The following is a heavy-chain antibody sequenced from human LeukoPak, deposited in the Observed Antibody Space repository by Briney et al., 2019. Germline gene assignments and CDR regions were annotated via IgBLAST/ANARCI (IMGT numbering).Heavy chain of an antibody. CDR1: GHTFTGYY. CDR2: INPNSGGT. D-gene: IGHD3-3*01. V-gene: IGHV1-2*02. J-gene: IGHJ6*02. Sequence: ASVKVSCKASGHTFTGYYMHLVRQAPGQGLEWMGWINPNSGGTNYAQKFQGRVTMTRDTSISTAYMELSRLRSDDTAVYYCARHDFWSGEYYYYGMDVWGQGTTVTVSS. CDR3: ARHDFWSGEYYYYGMDV.